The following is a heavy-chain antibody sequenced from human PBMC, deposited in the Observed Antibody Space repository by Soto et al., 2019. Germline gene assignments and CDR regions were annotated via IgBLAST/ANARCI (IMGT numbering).Heavy chain of an antibody. J-gene: IGHJ6*02. V-gene: IGHV1-69*13. Sequence: SVKVSCKASGGTFSSYAISWVRQAPGQGLEWMGGIIPIFGTANYAQKFQGRVTITADESTSTAYMELSSLRSEDTAVYYCARDGGYSYGSPPYGMDVWGQGTTVTAP. CDR3: ARDGGYSYGSPPYGMDV. CDR2: IIPIFGTA. D-gene: IGHD5-18*01. CDR1: GGTFSSYA.